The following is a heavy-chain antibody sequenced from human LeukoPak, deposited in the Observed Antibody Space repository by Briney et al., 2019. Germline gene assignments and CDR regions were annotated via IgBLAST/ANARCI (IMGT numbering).Heavy chain of an antibody. CDR3: ARGSGWLYYFDY. D-gene: IGHD6-19*01. CDR1: GFTFSSYW. CDR2: INSDGSST. J-gene: IGHJ4*02. Sequence: GGSLRLSCAASGFTFSSYWMHWVRQAPGKALVWVSRINSDGSSTTYADSVKGRFTISRDNAKNTLYLQMNSLRAEDTAVYFCARGSGWLYYFDYWGQGTLVTVSS. V-gene: IGHV3-74*01.